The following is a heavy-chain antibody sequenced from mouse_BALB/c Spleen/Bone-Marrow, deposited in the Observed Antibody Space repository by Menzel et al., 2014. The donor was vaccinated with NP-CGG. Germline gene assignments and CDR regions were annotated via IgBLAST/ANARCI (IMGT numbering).Heavy chain of an antibody. CDR1: GFTFSNYG. J-gene: IGHJ3*01. V-gene: IGHV5-6-3*01. CDR2: INRNGGDT. Sequence: EVQLQESGGGLVRPGGSLKLSCAASGFTFSNYGLSWVRQTPDRRLEYVANINRNGGDTYYPDSVKGRFTISRDNARNTLNLQMSSLKSEDTAMYYCSRGVDGPSWFAYWGQGTLVTVSA. CDR3: SRGVDGPSWFAY. D-gene: IGHD2-3*01.